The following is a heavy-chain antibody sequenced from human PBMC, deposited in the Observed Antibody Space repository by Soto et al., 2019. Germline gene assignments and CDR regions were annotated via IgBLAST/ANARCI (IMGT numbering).Heavy chain of an antibody. J-gene: IGHJ6*03. Sequence: QAQLVQSGAEVKKPGASVKVSCKASGYTFTNYAVHWLRQAPGQALEWMGWLNAGNSDTKYSPTFQDRVTITRDTSACTAYMDLSSLRSADTAVYYCARQGIPYSAGAGEYFYYYYNYMDVWGKGTTVTVSS. CDR2: LNAGNSDT. D-gene: IGHD3-16*01. CDR3: ARQGIPYSAGAGEYFYYYYNYMDV. CDR1: GYTFTNYA. V-gene: IGHV1-3*01.